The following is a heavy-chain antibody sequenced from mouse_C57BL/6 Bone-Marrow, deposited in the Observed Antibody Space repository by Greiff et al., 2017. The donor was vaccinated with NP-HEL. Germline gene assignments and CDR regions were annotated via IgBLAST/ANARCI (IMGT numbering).Heavy chain of an antibody. J-gene: IGHJ3*01. CDR2: INPNNGGT. D-gene: IGHD2-4*01. V-gene: IGHV1-26*01. CDR3: ARCDYD. Sequence: EVQLQQSGPELVKPGASVTISCKASGYTFTDYYMNWVKQSHGKSLEWIGDINPNNGGTSYNQKFKGKATLTVDKSSSTAYMELRSLTSEDSAVYYSARCDYDWGQGTLVTVSA. CDR1: GYTFTDYY.